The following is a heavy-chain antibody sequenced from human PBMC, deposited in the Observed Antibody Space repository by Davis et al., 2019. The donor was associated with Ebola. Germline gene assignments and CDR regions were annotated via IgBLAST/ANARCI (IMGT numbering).Heavy chain of an antibody. CDR3: TRGRGSQYGMDV. CDR2: VSEGGGD. Sequence: MPSETLSLTCAVTGGSFSGYFWTWVRQPPGRGLAWIGAVSEGGGDNYKPSLKSRVTISMDTSKNHFSLRLSSVTAADTAVYFCTRGRGSQYGMDVWGQGTTVTVSS. J-gene: IGHJ6*02. V-gene: IGHV4-34*01. D-gene: IGHD1-26*01. CDR1: GGSFSGYF.